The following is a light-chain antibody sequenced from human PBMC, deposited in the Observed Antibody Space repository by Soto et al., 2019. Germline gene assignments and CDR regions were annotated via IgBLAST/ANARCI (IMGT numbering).Light chain of an antibody. J-gene: IGKJ2*01. Sequence: DIQMTQSPSTLSASVGDIVTITCRASQSISTWLAWYQQKPGKAPKVLVHKASSLENGVPSRFSGTGSETEFTLTISSLQPDDFATYYCQHYKHYSESTFGQGTKLEIK. CDR1: QSISTW. CDR3: QHYKHYSEST. V-gene: IGKV1-5*03. CDR2: KAS.